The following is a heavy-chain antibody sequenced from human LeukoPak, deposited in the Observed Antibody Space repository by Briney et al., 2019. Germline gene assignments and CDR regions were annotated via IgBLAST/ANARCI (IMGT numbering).Heavy chain of an antibody. D-gene: IGHD1-7*01. V-gene: IGHV4-34*01. Sequence: SETLSLTCAVYGGSFSGYYWSWIRQPPGKGLEWIGEINHSGRNNYNPSLKSRVTISVDPSKNQFSLKLSSVTAADTAVYYCARATGTKVPPGYWGQGTLVTVSS. CDR3: ARATGTKVPPGY. CDR2: INHSGRN. J-gene: IGHJ4*02. CDR1: GGSFSGYY.